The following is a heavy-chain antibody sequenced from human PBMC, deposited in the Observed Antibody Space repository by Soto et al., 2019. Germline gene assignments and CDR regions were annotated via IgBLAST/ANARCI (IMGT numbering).Heavy chain of an antibody. CDR3: ARDPATYYYDSSGYSESYYYYGMDV. CDR2: IIPILGIA. Sequence: QVQLVQSGAEVKKPGSSVKVSCKASGGTFSSYTISWVRQAPGQGLEWMGRIIPILGIANYAQKFQGRVTITADKSTSTAYMELSSLRSEDTAVYYCARDPATYYYDSSGYSESYYYYGMDVWGQGTTVTVSS. J-gene: IGHJ6*02. CDR1: GGTFSSYT. V-gene: IGHV1-69*08. D-gene: IGHD3-22*01.